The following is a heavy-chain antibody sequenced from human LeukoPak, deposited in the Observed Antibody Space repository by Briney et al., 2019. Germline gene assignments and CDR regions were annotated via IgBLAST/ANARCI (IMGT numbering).Heavy chain of an antibody. J-gene: IGHJ6*03. CDR3: ARIIRETEVNYNYYFYMDV. V-gene: IGHV2-70*11. D-gene: IGHD1-26*01. CDR1: GFSLSTSGMC. CDR2: IDWDDDK. Sequence: SGPALVEPTQTLTLTCTFSGFSLSTSGMCVSWIRQPPGKALEWLARIDWDDDKYYSTSLKTRLTISKDTSKRQVVLTMTNMDPVDTATYYCARIIRETEVNYNYYFYMDVWGKGTTVTVSS.